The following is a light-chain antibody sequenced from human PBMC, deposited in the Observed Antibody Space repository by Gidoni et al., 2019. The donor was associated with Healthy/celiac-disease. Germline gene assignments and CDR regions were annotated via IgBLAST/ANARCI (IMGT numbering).Light chain of an antibody. CDR3: QQYRA. V-gene: IGKV3-20*01. Sequence: EIVLTQSPGTLSLSPGERATLSCRASQSVSSSYLAWYQQKPGQAPRLLTYGASSRATGIPDRFSGSGSGTDFTLTISRLEPEDFAVYYCQQYRAFXPXTKVDIK. CDR2: GAS. J-gene: IGKJ3*01. CDR1: QSVSSSY.